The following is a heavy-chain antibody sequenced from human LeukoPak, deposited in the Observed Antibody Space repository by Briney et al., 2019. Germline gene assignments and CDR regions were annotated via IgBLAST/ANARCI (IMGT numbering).Heavy chain of an antibody. CDR3: ARGPATRSKGGFDY. CDR1: GGSFSGYY. V-gene: IGHV4-34*01. D-gene: IGHD2-15*01. CDR2: INHSGST. J-gene: IGHJ4*02. Sequence: PSETLSLTCAVYGGSFSGYYWSWIRQPPGKGLEWIGEINHSGSTNYNPSLKSRVTISVDTSKNQFSLKLSSVTAADTAVYYCARGPATRSKGGFDYWGQGTLVTVSS.